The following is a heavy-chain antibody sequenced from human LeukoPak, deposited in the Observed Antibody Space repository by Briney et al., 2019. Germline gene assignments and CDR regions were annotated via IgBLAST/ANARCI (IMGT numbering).Heavy chain of an antibody. V-gene: IGHV3-30-3*01. D-gene: IGHD3-16*01. CDR1: GFTFSSYA. CDR2: ISYDGSNK. CDR3: ARVGGYYYYGMDV. Sequence: GGSLRLSCAASGFTFSSYAMSWVRQAPGKGLEWVAVISYDGSNKYYADSVKGRFTISRDNSKNTLYLQMNSLRAEDTAVYYCARVGGYYYYGMDVWGQGTTVTVSS. J-gene: IGHJ6*02.